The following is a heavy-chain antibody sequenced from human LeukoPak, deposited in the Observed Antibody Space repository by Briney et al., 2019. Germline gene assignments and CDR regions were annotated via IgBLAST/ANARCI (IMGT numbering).Heavy chain of an antibody. Sequence: GGSQRLSCAASGFTVSSNYMSWVRQAPGKGLEWVSVIYSGGSTYYADSVKGRFTISRHNSKNTLYLQMNSLRAEDTAVYYCARGSTYGPGHYYGMDVWGQGTTVTVSS. J-gene: IGHJ6*02. V-gene: IGHV3-53*04. CDR3: ARGSTYGPGHYYGMDV. D-gene: IGHD3-10*01. CDR1: GFTVSSNY. CDR2: IYSGGST.